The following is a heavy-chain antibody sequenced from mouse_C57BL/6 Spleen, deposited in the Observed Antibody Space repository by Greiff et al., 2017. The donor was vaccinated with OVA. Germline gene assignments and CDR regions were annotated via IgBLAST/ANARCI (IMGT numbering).Heavy chain of an antibody. Sequence: DVQLQESGPELVKPGASVKIPCKASGYTFTDYNMDWVKQSHGKSLEWIGDINPNNGGTIYNQKFKGKATLTVDKSSSTAYMELRSLTSEDTAVYYCARSVLLPDYWGQGTTLTVSS. CDR2: INPNNGGT. J-gene: IGHJ2*01. CDR1: GYTFTDYN. V-gene: IGHV1-18*01. CDR3: ARSVLLPDY. D-gene: IGHD1-1*01.